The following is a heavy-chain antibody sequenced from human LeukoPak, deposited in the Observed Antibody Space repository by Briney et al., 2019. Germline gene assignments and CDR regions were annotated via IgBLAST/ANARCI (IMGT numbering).Heavy chain of an antibody. D-gene: IGHD4-17*01. CDR3: ATAMTTVNRTDY. Sequence: NPGGSLRLSCAASGFTFSNAWMSWVRQAPGKGLERVGRIKSKTDGGTIDYAAPVKGRFTISRDDSKNTLYLQMNSLKTEDTAVYYCATAMTTVNRTDYWGQGTLVTVSS. J-gene: IGHJ4*02. CDR2: IKSKTDGGTI. CDR1: GFTFSNAW. V-gene: IGHV3-15*01.